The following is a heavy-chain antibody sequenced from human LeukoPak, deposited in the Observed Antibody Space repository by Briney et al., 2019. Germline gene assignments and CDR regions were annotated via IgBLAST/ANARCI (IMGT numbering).Heavy chain of an antibody. Sequence: SETLSLTCTVSGGSISSYYWSWIRQPAGKGLEWIGRIYTSGSTNYNPSLKSRVTMSVDTSKNQFSLKLSSVTAADTAVYYCARENESTVTTLRFFDIWGQGTMVTVSS. CDR1: GGSISSYY. CDR2: IYTSGST. D-gene: IGHD4-17*01. CDR3: ARENESTVTTLRFFDI. J-gene: IGHJ3*02. V-gene: IGHV4-4*07.